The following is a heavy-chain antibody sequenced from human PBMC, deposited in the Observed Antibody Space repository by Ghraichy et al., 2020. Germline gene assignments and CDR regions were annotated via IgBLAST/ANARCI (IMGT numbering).Heavy chain of an antibody. Sequence: GGSLRLSCAASGFNFEDYSMHWVRQVPGRGLEWVSLINWDGGTTKYVDSVKGRFTISRDNSKNSVYLQMKSLRIEDTALYYCAKDLMSAGWTDFERSRGIDYWGQGTLVTVYS. CDR1: GFNFEDYS. CDR2: INWDGGTT. CDR3: AKDLMSAGWTDFERSRGIDY. D-gene: IGHD3-9*01. V-gene: IGHV3-43*01. J-gene: IGHJ4*02.